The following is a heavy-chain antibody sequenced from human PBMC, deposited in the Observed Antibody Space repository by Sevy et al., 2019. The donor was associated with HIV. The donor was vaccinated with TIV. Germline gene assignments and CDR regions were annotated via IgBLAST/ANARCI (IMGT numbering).Heavy chain of an antibody. J-gene: IGHJ4*02. V-gene: IGHV3-30*18. CDR3: AKDRNDYGDPYFDY. D-gene: IGHD4-17*01. CDR1: GFTFRSYG. CDR2: ISYDGNKK. Sequence: GGSLRLSCAASGFTFRSYGMHWVRQAPGKGLEWVAVISYDGNKKIYADSGKGRFTISRDNSKNKLYLQMNSLRAVDTAVYYCAKDRNDYGDPYFDYWGQGTLVTVSS.